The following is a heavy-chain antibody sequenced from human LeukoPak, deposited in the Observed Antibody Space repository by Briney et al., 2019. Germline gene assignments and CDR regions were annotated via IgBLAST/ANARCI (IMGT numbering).Heavy chain of an antibody. V-gene: IGHV1-18*01. CDR1: GYTFTSYG. Sequence: ASVKVSCKASGYTFTSYGISWVRQAPGQGLEWMGWISAYNGNTNYAQKLQGRVTMTTDTSTSTAYMELRSLRSDDTAVYYCARAGKLQSHSSSDFDYWGQGTLVTVSS. D-gene: IGHD6-13*01. CDR3: ARAGKLQSHSSSDFDY. CDR2: ISAYNGNT. J-gene: IGHJ4*02.